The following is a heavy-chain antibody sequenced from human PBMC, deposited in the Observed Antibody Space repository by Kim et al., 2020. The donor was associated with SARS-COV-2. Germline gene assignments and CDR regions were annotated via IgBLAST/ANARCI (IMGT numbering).Heavy chain of an antibody. J-gene: IGHJ5*02. CDR3: AGNRGYDSSGYYFGTYNWFDP. V-gene: IGHV4-39*01. Sequence: SETLSLTCTVSGGSISSSSYYWGWIRQPPGKGLEWIGSIYYSGSTYYNPSLTSRVTIFVDTSKNQFSLKLSSVTAADTSVYYCAGNRGYDSSGYYFGTYNWFDPWGQGTLVTVSS. D-gene: IGHD3-22*01. CDR1: GGSISSSSYY. CDR2: IYYSGST.